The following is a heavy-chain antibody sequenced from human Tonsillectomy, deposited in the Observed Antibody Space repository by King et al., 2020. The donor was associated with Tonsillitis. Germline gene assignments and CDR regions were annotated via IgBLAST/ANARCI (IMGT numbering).Heavy chain of an antibody. CDR3: ARHEWLLHFDY. CDR1: GGSIRSGGYY. V-gene: IGHV4-31*03. J-gene: IGHJ4*02. D-gene: IGHD3-22*01. CDR2: IYYSGST. Sequence: VPLQESGPGLVKPSQTLSLTCTVSGGSIRSGGYYWSWIRQHPGKGLEWIGYIYYSGSTYYNPSLKSRVTISVDTSKNQFSLKLSSVTAADTAVYYCARHEWLLHFDYWGRGTLVTVSS.